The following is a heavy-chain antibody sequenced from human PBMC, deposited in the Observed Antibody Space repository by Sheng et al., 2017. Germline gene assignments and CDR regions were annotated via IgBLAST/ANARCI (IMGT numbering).Heavy chain of an antibody. V-gene: IGHV1-69*13. CDR1: GGTFSSYA. J-gene: IGHJ3*02. CDR3: ARDRGGYCSSTSCYTGYDAFDI. Sequence: QVQLVQSGAEVKKPGSSVKVSCKASGGTFSSYAISWVRQAPGQGLEWMGGIIPIFGTANYAQKFQGRVTITADESTSTAYMELSSLRSEDTAVYYCARDRGGYCSSTSCYTGYDAFDIWGQGTMVTVSS. CDR2: IIPIFGTA. D-gene: IGHD2-2*02.